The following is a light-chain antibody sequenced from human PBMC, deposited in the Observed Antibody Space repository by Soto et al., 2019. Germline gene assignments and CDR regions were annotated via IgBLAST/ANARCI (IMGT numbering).Light chain of an antibody. CDR2: KAS. Sequence: DIQMTQSPSTLSASVGDRVTITCRASQSINNWLAWYKQKPGKAPNLLIYKASSLESGVPSRFSGSGSGTGFTLTISSLQPDDFATYYCQQYDSYPFTFGGGTTVEIK. V-gene: IGKV1-5*03. CDR3: QQYDSYPFT. CDR1: QSINNW. J-gene: IGKJ4*01.